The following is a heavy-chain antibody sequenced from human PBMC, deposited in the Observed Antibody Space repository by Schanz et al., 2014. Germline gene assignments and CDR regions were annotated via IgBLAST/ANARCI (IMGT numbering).Heavy chain of an antibody. J-gene: IGHJ4*02. V-gene: IGHV3-33*08. CDR2: IWYDENNK. CDR1: GFTFSSYG. CDR3: ATANYRRKINFDY. Sequence: QVQLVESGGGVVQPGRSLRLSCVASGFTFSSYGMHWVRQAPGKGLEWVAVIWYDENNKYYADSVKGRFTISRDNSKNTLYLQMNSRRAEETAVYYCATANYRRKINFDYWGRGTLVTVSS. D-gene: IGHD3-10*01.